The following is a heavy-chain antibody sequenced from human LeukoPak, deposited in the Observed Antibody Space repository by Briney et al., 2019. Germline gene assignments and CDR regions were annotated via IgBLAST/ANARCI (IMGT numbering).Heavy chain of an antibody. V-gene: IGHV3-74*01. CDR3: ARASNRNSINFDY. J-gene: IGHJ4*02. D-gene: IGHD1-1*01. CDR2: ISGDGSST. CDR1: GFTFSSYW. Sequence: GGSLRLSCAASGFTFSSYWMHWVRQAPGKGLVWVSRISGDGSSTNFADSVKGRFTISRDNAKNTLYLQMSSLRADDTAVHYCARASNRNSINFDYWGQGILVTVSS.